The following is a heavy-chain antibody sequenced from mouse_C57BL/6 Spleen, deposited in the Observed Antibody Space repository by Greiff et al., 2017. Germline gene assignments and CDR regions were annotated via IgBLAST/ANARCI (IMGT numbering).Heavy chain of an antibody. CDR1: GYSFTSGYY. CDR2: ISYDGSN. CDR3: ANEGSTDAMGY. Sequence: DVKLVESGPGLVKPSQSLSLTCSVTGYSFTSGYYWNWIRQFPGNKLEWMGYISYDGSNNYNPSLKNRISITRDTSKNQFFLKLNSVTTEDTATYYCANEGSTDAMGYWGQGTSVTVSS. D-gene: IGHD5-1*01. V-gene: IGHV3-6*01. J-gene: IGHJ4*01.